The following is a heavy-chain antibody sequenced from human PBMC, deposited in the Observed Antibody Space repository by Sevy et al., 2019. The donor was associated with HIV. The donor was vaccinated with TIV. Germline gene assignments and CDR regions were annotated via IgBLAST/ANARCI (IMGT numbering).Heavy chain of an antibody. CDR2: IWYDGSNK. CDR1: GFTFSSYG. J-gene: IGHJ4*02. CDR3: ARDYSDSSSPPDY. Sequence: GGSLRLSCAASGFTFSSYGMHWVRQAPGKGLEWVAVIWYDGSNKYYADSVKGRFTISRDNSKNTLYLQINSLRAEDTAVYYCARDYSDSSSPPDYWGQGTLVTVSS. V-gene: IGHV3-33*01. D-gene: IGHD6-6*01.